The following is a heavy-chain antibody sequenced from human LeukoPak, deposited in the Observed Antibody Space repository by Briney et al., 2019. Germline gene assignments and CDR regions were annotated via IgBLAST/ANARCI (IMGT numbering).Heavy chain of an antibody. CDR2: INWNGGST. Sequence: TGGSLRLSCAASGFTFSSYNMNWVRQAPGKGLEWVSGINWNGGSTGYADSEKGRFTISRDNAKNSLYLQMNSLRAEDTALYYCARDLPQIEYWGQGTLVTVSS. CDR3: ARDLPQIEY. V-gene: IGHV3-20*04. D-gene: IGHD3-22*01. J-gene: IGHJ4*02. CDR1: GFTFSSYN.